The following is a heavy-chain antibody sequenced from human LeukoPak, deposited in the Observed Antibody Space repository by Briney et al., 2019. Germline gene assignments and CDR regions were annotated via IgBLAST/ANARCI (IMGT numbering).Heavy chain of an antibody. Sequence: PSETLSLTCTVSGGSMSSGDYYCRWIRQPPGKGLEWIWYIYFSGSTYYTPSLKSRVTISVDTSKTQFSLKLSSVTAADTAVYYCARHAPIVATIVDWFDPWGQGTLVTVSS. CDR2: IYFSGST. CDR3: ARHAPIVATIVDWFDP. CDR1: GGSMSSGDYY. D-gene: IGHD5-12*01. V-gene: IGHV4-30-4*01. J-gene: IGHJ5*02.